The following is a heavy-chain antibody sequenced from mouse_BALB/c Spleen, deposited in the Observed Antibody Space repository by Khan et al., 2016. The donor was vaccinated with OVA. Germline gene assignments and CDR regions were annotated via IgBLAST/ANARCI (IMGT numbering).Heavy chain of an antibody. D-gene: IGHD1-2*01. J-gene: IGHJ3*01. CDR1: GYTFTDYY. V-gene: IGHV1-77*01. CDR3: ARRNYFGYTFAY. CDR2: ISPGSSDT. Sequence: QVQLQQSGAELARPGASVKLSCKASGYTFTDYYINWVKQRTGQGLEWIGEISPGSSDTYYNEKFKGKATLTADKSSSTVYMQLSSLTAEASAVYFCARRNYFGYTFAYWGQGTLVTVSA.